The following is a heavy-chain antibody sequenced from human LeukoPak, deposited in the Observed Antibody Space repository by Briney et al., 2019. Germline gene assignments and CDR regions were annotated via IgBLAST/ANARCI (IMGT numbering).Heavy chain of an antibody. Sequence: PSETLSLTCTVSGGSISSYYWSWIRQPPGKGLEWIGYIYYSGSTNYNPSLKSRVTISVDTSKNQFSLKLNSVTAADTAVYYCARVSGYDWASFYDYWGQGTLVTVSS. CDR2: IYYSGST. V-gene: IGHV4-59*01. D-gene: IGHD5-12*01. CDR3: ARVSGYDWASFYDY. J-gene: IGHJ4*02. CDR1: GGSISSYY.